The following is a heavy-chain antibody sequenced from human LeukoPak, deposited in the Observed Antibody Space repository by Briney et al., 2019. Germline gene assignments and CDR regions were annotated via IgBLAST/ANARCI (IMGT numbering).Heavy chain of an antibody. CDR2: IYYSGST. CDR3: ARGPRVNWFDP. CDR1: GGSISSYY. D-gene: IGHD6-6*01. Sequence: PSETLSLTCTVSGGSISSYYWSWIRQPPGKGLEWIGYIYYSGSTNYNPSLKSRVTISVDTSKNQFSLKLNSVTVADTAVYYCARGPRVNWFDPWGQGTLVTVSS. V-gene: IGHV4-59*01. J-gene: IGHJ5*02.